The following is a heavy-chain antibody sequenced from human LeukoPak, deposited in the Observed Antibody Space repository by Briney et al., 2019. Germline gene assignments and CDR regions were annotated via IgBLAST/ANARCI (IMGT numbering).Heavy chain of an antibody. CDR2: IYSGGST. CDR3: AVTSRDGYNSLNED. J-gene: IGHJ4*02. Sequence: RAGGSLRFSGAPPGLTVSSNYMSWVGKAPGKGLGWVSVIYSGGSTYYADSVKGRFTISRHNSKNTLYLQMNSLRAEDTAVYYCAVTSRDGYNSLNEDWGQGTLVTVSS. D-gene: IGHD5-24*01. CDR1: GLTVSSNY. V-gene: IGHV3-53*04.